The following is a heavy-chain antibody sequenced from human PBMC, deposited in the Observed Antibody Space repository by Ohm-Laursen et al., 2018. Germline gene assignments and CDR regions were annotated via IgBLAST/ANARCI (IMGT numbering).Heavy chain of an antibody. CDR2: ISWNSGSI. V-gene: IGHV3-9*01. CDR1: GFTFDDYA. J-gene: IGHJ3*02. D-gene: IGHD3-22*01. CDR3: AKGGDYYDSSGHPRGAFDI. Sequence: SLRLSCSASGFTFDDYAMHWVRQAPGKGLEWVSGISWNSGSIGYADSVKGRFTISRDNAKNSLYLQMNSLRAEDTALYYCAKGGDYYDSSGHPRGAFDIWGQGTMGTVSS.